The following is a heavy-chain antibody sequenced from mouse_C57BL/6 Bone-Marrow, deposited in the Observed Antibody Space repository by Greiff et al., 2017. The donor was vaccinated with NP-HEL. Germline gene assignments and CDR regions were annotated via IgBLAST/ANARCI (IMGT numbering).Heavy chain of an antibody. Sequence: VHLVESGPGLVAPSQSLSITCTVSGFSLTSYGVHWVRQPPGKGLEWLVVIWSDGSTTYNSALRSRLSISKDNSKSQVFLKMNSLQTDDTAMYYCARQRGIYYDYDFYAMDYWGQGTSVTVSS. CDR1: GFSLTSYG. V-gene: IGHV2-6-1*01. D-gene: IGHD2-4*01. CDR3: ARQRGIYYDYDFYAMDY. J-gene: IGHJ4*01. CDR2: IWSDGST.